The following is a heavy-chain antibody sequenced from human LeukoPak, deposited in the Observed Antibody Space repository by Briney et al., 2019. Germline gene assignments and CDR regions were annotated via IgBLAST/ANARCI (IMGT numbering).Heavy chain of an antibody. CDR1: GFTFSSYS. Sequence: GGSLRLSCAASGFTFSSYSMNWVRQAPGKGLEWVSYISSSSSTIYYADSVKGQFTISRDNAKNSLYLQMNSLRAEDTAVYYCARESDIVVVPAALDYWGQGTLVTVSS. V-gene: IGHV3-48*01. CDR3: ARESDIVVVPAALDY. D-gene: IGHD2-2*01. J-gene: IGHJ4*02. CDR2: ISSSSSTI.